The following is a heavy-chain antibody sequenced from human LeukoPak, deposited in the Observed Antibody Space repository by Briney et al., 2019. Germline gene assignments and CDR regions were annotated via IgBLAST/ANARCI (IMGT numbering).Heavy chain of an antibody. CDR3: ARDGILGSHDY. D-gene: IGHD3-3*02. Sequence: GGSLRLSCTASGFTFSSYWMHWVRQAPGKGLVWVSRINSDGSSTSYADSVKGRFTISRDNAKNTLSLQMNSLRAEDTAVYYCARDGILGSHDYWGQGTLVTVSS. V-gene: IGHV3-74*01. CDR1: GFTFSSYW. J-gene: IGHJ4*02. CDR2: INSDGSST.